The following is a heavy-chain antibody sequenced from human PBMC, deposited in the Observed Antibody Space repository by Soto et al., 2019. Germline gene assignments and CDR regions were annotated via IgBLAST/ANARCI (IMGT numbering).Heavy chain of an antibody. CDR2: IIDSGGST. J-gene: IGHJ6*02. CDR3: AKGSYYYYYGVDV. Sequence: GSLRVCWAAAEVTFVGCAVGRIRKTPGKGLEWVSDIIDSGGSTYYADSVKGRFTISRDNSKSTLYLQMNSLRAEDTALYYCAKGSYYYYYGVDVWGQGTTVTVSS. V-gene: IGHV3-23*01. CDR1: EVTFVGCA.